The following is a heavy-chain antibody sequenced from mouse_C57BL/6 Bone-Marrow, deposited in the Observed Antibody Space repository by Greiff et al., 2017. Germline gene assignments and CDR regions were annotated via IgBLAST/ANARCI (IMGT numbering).Heavy chain of an antibody. V-gene: IGHV5-4*01. CDR1: GFTFSSYA. CDR3: ARDQEYYFDY. CDR2: ISDGGSYT. Sequence: EVKLMESGGGLVKPGGSLKLSCAASGFTFSSYAMSWVRQTPEKRLEWVATISDGGSYTYYPDNVKGRFTISRDNAKNNLYLQMSHLKSEDTAMYYCARDQEYYFDYWGQGTTLTVSS. J-gene: IGHJ2*01.